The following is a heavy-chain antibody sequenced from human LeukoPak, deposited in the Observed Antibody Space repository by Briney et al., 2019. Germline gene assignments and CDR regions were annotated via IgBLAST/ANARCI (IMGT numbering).Heavy chain of an antibody. CDR3: ARRGITGTTRGWFDP. CDR2: ISSSSSYI. V-gene: IGHV3-21*01. Sequence: GGSLRLSCAASGFTFSSYSMNWVRQAPGKGLGWVSSISSSSSYIYYADSVRGRFTISRDNAKNSLYLQMNSLRAEDTAVYYCARRGITGTTRGWFDPWGQGTLVTVSP. D-gene: IGHD1-20*01. J-gene: IGHJ5*02. CDR1: GFTFSSYS.